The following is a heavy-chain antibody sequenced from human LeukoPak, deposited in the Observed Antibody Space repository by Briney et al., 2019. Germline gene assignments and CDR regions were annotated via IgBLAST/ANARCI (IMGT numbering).Heavy chain of an antibody. CDR2: INPNSGGA. Sequence: ASVKVSCKASGYSFNDKYLHWVRQAPGQGLEWMGSINPNSGGANYAQKFQGRVTMTTDTSMSTAYMELSRLTSDDTAVYYCARAGGRSWFDPWGQGTLVTVSS. J-gene: IGHJ5*02. CDR1: GYSFNDKY. CDR3: ARAGGRSWFDP. V-gene: IGHV1-2*02.